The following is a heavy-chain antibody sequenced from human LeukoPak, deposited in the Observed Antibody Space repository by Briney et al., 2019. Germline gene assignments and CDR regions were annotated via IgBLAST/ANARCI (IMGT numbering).Heavy chain of an antibody. D-gene: IGHD6-13*01. CDR1: GGSISSGGYY. CDR2: IYYSGST. J-gene: IGHJ4*02. V-gene: IGHV4-61*08. Sequence: SETLSLTCTVSGGSISSGGYYWSWIRQPPGKGLEWIGYIYYSGSTNYNPSLKSRVNISIDTSKTQFSLRLSSVTAADTAVYYCVRSVGSSSWYGPIDYWGQGTLVTVSS. CDR3: VRSVGSSSWYGPIDY.